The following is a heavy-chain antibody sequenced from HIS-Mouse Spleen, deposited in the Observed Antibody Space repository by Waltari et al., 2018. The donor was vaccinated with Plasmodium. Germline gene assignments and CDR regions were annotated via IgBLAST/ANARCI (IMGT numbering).Heavy chain of an antibody. CDR1: GCTFTGSY. CDR2: INPNSGGT. J-gene: IGHJ1*01. CDR3: ARVLGYKAAAGTFVEYFQH. D-gene: IGHD6-13*01. V-gene: IGHV1-2*02. Sequence: QVQLVQSGAEVTKPGASVKVSCKASGCTFTGSYLPWVRPAPGQGLEWMGWINPNSGGTNYAQKFQGGVTMTRDTSISTAYMELSRLRSDDTAVYYCARVLGYKAAAGTFVEYFQHWGQGTLVTVSS.